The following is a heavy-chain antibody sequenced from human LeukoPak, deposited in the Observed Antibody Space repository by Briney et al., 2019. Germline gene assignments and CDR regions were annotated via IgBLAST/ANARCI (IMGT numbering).Heavy chain of an antibody. J-gene: IGHJ5*02. Sequence: GGSLRLSCAASGFTVSSSYISWVRQAPGKRRDWVSVIYAGAATYSEGSVKGRFTISRDMSKNMLYLKMNGLRAEDTAIYYWARSPRSGTAMPHHWGQGTLVTVSS. V-gene: IGHV3-53*01. CDR3: ARSPRSGTAMPHH. D-gene: IGHD5-18*01. CDR2: IYAGAAT. CDR1: GFTVSSSY.